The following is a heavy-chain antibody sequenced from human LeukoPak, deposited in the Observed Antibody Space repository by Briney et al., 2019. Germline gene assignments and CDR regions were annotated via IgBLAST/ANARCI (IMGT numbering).Heavy chain of an antibody. D-gene: IGHD6-19*01. CDR2: ISGSGGST. V-gene: IGHV3-23*01. CDR1: GFTFSSYA. Sequence: PGGSLRLSCAASGFTFSSYAMSWVRQAPGKGLEWVSAISGSGGSTYYADSVKGRFTISRGNSKNTLYLQMNSLRAEDTAVYYCAKDLGSGWNFDYWGQGTLVTVSS. CDR3: AKDLGSGWNFDY. J-gene: IGHJ4*02.